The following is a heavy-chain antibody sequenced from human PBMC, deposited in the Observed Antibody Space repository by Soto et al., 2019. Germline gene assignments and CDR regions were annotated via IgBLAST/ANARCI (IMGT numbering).Heavy chain of an antibody. Sequence: ASVKVSCKASGGTSSSYAISWVRQAPGQGLEWMGGIIPIFGTANYAQKFQGRVTITADESTSTAYMELSSLRSEDTAVYYCARDQVVGATWYYYGMDVWGQGTTVTVSS. CDR2: IIPIFGTA. D-gene: IGHD1-26*01. V-gene: IGHV1-69*13. CDR1: GGTSSSYA. CDR3: ARDQVVGATWYYYGMDV. J-gene: IGHJ6*02.